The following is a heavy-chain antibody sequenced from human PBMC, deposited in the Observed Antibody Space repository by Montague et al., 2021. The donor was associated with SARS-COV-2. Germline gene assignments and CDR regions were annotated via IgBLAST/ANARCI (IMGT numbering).Heavy chain of an antibody. V-gene: IGHV4-39*01. CDR3: ARGIDFGLVASRSHYFDT. Sequence: SETLSLTCSFSGTTRKNNYYWGWIRQPPGKGLEWVGSLYYSGNAYYSPSLSSRVTISVDTSRSQFSLQLTSVTVADTAIYYGARGIDFGLVASRSHYFDTWGQGTLVSVSS. D-gene: IGHD3-3*01. CDR2: LYYSGNA. J-gene: IGHJ4*02. CDR1: GTTRKNNYY.